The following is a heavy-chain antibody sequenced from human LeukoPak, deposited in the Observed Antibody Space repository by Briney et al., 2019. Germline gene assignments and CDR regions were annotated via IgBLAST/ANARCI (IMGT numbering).Heavy chain of an antibody. CDR3: AKDRSSGWYTTFDY. V-gene: IGHV3-23*01. CDR2: VSGSGGNT. CDR1: GFTFSSYA. Sequence: QPGASLRLSCAASGFTFSSYAITWVRQAPGKGLEWVSAVSGSGGNTSYADSVKGRFTISRDNSKNTLYLQMNSLRAEDTAVYYCAKDRSSGWYTTFDYWGQGVLVTVSS. D-gene: IGHD6-19*01. J-gene: IGHJ4*02.